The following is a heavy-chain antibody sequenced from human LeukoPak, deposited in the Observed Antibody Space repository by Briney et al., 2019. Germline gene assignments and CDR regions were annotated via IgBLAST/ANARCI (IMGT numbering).Heavy chain of an antibody. D-gene: IGHD6-19*01. V-gene: IGHV3-64*01. Sequence: GGSLRLSCAASGFIFSNYGMHWVRQAPGRGLEFVSRISSNGGSTYYANSLKGRFTISRDNSKNTVYLQMASLRPEDMAVYYCARVPLSSAWYDYWGQGTLVTVSS. J-gene: IGHJ4*02. CDR1: GFIFSNYG. CDR3: ARVPLSSAWYDY. CDR2: ISSNGGST.